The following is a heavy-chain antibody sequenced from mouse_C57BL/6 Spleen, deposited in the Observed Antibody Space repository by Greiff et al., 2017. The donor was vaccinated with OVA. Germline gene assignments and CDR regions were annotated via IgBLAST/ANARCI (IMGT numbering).Heavy chain of an antibody. CDR2: ISDGGSYT. V-gene: IGHV5-4*01. CDR3: ARDGNYYFDY. J-gene: IGHJ2*01. D-gene: IGHD2-1*01. CDR1: GFTFSSYA. Sequence: EVQVVESGGGLVKPGGSLKLSCAASGFTFSSYAMSWVRQTPEQRLEWVATISDGGSYTYSPDNVKGRFTISRDNAKNNLYLQMSHLKSEDTAMYYCARDGNYYFDYWGQGTTLTVSS.